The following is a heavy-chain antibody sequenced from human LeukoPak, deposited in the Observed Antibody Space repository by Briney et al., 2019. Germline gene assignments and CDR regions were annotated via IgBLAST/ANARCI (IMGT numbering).Heavy chain of an antibody. Sequence: ASVKVSCKASGYTFTSYGISWVQQAPGQGLEWMGWISAYNGNTNYAQKLQGRVTMTTDTSTSTAYMELRSLRSDDTAVYYCARDLWAYYHYYYGMDVWGQGAKVTVSS. CDR2: ISAYNGNT. J-gene: IGHJ6*02. CDR3: ARDLWAYYHYYYGMDV. V-gene: IGHV1-18*01. CDR1: GYTFTSYG. D-gene: IGHD1-26*01.